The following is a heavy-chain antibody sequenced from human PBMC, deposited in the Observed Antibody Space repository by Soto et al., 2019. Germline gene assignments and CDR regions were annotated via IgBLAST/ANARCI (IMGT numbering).Heavy chain of an antibody. J-gene: IGHJ4*02. CDR1: GGSISSSSYY. Sequence: SETLSLTCTVSGGSISSSSYYWGWIRQPPGKGLEWIGSIYYSGSTYYNPSLKSRVTISVDTSKNQFSLKLSSVTAADTAVYYCARHATYGSGSYLDYWGQGTLVTVPQ. CDR3: ARHATYGSGSYLDY. D-gene: IGHD3-10*01. V-gene: IGHV4-39*01. CDR2: IYYSGST.